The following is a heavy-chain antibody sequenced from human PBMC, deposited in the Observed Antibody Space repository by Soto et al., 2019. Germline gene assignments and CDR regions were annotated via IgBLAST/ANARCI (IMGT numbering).Heavy chain of an antibody. J-gene: IGHJ6*02. V-gene: IGHV3-15*07. CDR3: LAPIQIRGRGMDV. Sequence: EVQLVESGGGLVRPGGSLRLSCAASGFSFSNAQMEWVRQAPGKGLDWVGRIKSKTDGGTADYAAPVKGRLTISRDDSENTLLLQMSSLKTDDTAVYYCLAPIQIRGRGMDVWGQGTMVTVSS. CDR1: GFSFSNAQ. D-gene: IGHD1-1*01. CDR2: IKSKTDGGTA.